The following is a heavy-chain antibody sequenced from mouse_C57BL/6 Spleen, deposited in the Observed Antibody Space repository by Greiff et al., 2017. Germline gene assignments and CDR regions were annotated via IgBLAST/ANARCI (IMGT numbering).Heavy chain of an antibody. J-gene: IGHJ1*03. CDR3: TTSTTVVRYFDV. D-gene: IGHD1-1*01. CDR1: GFNIKDDY. Sequence: VQLQQSGAELVRPGASVKLSCTASGFNIKDDYMHWVKQRPEQGLEWIGWIDPENGDTEYASKFQGKATITADTSSNTAYLQLSSLTSEDTAVYYCTTSTTVVRYFDVWGTGTTVTVSS. V-gene: IGHV14-4*01. CDR2: IDPENGDT.